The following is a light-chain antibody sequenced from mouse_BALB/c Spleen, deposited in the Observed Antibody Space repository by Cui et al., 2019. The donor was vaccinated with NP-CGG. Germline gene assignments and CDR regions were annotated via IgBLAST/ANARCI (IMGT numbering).Light chain of an antibody. CDR1: TGAVTTSNY. Sequence: QVVVPNESASTTSPGETVTLTCRSSTGAVTTSNYANWVQEKPDHLFTGLIGGTNNRAPGVPARFSGSLIGDKAALTITGAQTEDEAIYFCALWYSNHWVFGGGTKLTVL. V-gene: IGLV1*01. CDR3: ALWYSNHWV. CDR2: GTN. J-gene: IGLJ1*01.